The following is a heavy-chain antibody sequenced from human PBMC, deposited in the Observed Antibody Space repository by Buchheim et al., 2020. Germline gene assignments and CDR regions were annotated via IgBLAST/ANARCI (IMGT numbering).Heavy chain of an antibody. J-gene: IGHJ5*02. V-gene: IGHV4-30-4*01. Sequence: QVQLRESGLGLLKPSQTLSVTCDVSGGSIKDTNYYWSWIRLPPGKGLEWIGYIYYSGNTYYNPSLQSRVSISVDPSKNQFSLKLTSVTAADTGVYFCVRGLTYIAYESHWFDPWGPGTL. CDR2: IYYSGNT. CDR1: GGSIKDTNYY. D-gene: IGHD3-9*01. CDR3: VRGLTYIAYESHWFDP.